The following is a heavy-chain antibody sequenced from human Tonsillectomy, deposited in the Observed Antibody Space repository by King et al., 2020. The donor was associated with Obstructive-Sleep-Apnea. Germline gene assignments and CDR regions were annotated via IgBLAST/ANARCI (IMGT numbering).Heavy chain of an antibody. Sequence: VQLVESGAEVKKPGASVKVSCKASGYTFTSYDINWVRQATRQGLEWMGWMNPNSGNTGYAQKFQGRVTMTRNTSISTAYMELSSLRSEDTAVYYCASSTIAAAGTGWFDPWGQGTLVTVSS. CDR1: GYTFTSYD. CDR2: MNPNSGNT. J-gene: IGHJ5*02. CDR3: ASSTIAAAGTGWFDP. V-gene: IGHV1-8*01. D-gene: IGHD6-13*01.